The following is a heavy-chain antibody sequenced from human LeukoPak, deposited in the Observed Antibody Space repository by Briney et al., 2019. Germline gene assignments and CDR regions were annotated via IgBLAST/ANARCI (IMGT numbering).Heavy chain of an antibody. CDR1: GYTFTGYY. CDR3: ARGHRVNGYSYGYGIGY. J-gene: IGHJ4*02. CDR2: MNPNSGNT. Sequence: ASVKVSCKASGYTFTGYYMHWVRQATGQGLEWMGWMNPNSGNTGYAQKFQGRVTMTRNTSISTAYMELSSLRSEDTAVYYCARGHRVNGYSYGYGIGYWGQGTLVTVSS. D-gene: IGHD5-18*01. V-gene: IGHV1-8*02.